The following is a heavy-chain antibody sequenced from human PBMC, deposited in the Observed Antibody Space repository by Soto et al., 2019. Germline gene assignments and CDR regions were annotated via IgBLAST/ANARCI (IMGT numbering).Heavy chain of an antibody. V-gene: IGHV5-10-1*01. J-gene: IGHJ6*02. D-gene: IGHD4-4*01. Sequence: EESLKISCKGSGYSFTSYWINWVSQLPRTGLGWLXXVXXSXSXXXYXXSFQDHVTIPADKSISTAYLQWSSLKASDTAMYYWASSVTTHYSMDVCGQGTRVTVSS. CDR1: GYSFTSYW. CDR2: VXXSXSXX. CDR3: ASSVTTHYSMDV.